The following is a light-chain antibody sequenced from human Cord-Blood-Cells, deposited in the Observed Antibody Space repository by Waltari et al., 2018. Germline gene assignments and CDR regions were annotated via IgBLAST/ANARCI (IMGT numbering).Light chain of an antibody. CDR2: EVS. J-gene: IGLJ1*01. V-gene: IGLV2-23*02. CDR1: STDAGRYNL. Sequence: QSALTQPASVSGSPAQSITISCTGTSTDAGRYNLVSWYQQHPSKAPKLMIYEVSKRPRGVSNRASGTKAGNTASLTSTGLEAEDEAEYYCCASAGSSTYVCGTGTKFTAL. CDR3: CASAGSSTYV.